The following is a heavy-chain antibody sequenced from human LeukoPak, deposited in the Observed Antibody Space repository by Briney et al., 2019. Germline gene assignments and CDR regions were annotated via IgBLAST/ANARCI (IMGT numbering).Heavy chain of an antibody. CDR2: IWHDGSNK. Sequence: PGGSLRLSCAASGFIFSRSGMHWVRKAPGKGLEGVTFIWHDGSNKYYIESVKGRFTISRDNSKNTVYLQMNDLRAEDTAVYYCAKDKGRTSFDYWGQGTLVTVSS. D-gene: IGHD1-7*01. CDR3: AKDKGRTSFDY. CDR1: GFIFSRSG. J-gene: IGHJ4*02. V-gene: IGHV3-30*02.